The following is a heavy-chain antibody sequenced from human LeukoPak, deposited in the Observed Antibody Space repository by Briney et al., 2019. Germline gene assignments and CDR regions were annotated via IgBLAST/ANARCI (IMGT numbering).Heavy chain of an antibody. Sequence: GGSLRLSCAASGFTFSTYEMNWVRQAPGKGLEWVPYISSSGSTIYYAGSVKGRFTISRDNAENSLYLQMNSLRAEDTAVYYCAREGGNRPRAYFDYWGQGTLVTVSS. V-gene: IGHV3-48*03. CDR2: ISSSGSTI. J-gene: IGHJ4*02. CDR1: GFTFSTYE. D-gene: IGHD1-14*01. CDR3: AREGGNRPRAYFDY.